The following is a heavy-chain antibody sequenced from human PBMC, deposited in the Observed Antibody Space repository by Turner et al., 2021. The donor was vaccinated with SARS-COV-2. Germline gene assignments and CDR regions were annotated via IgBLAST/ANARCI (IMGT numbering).Heavy chain of an antibody. V-gene: IGHV1-69*06. CDR2: IIPIFGTA. J-gene: IGHJ5*02. CDR3: AGDPSKNWFDP. CDR1: GGTFSSYA. Sequence: VQLVQSGAEVRKPGSSVKVSCKASGGTFSSYAISWVRPAPGQGLEWMGGIIPIFGTANYAQKFQGRVTNTADISTSTAYMYLSSLRSEDTSVYYCAGDPSKNWFDPWGQGTLVTVSS.